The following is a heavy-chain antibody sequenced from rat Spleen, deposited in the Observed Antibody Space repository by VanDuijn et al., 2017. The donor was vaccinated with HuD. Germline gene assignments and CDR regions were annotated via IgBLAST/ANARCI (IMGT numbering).Heavy chain of an antibody. D-gene: IGHD1-12*03. V-gene: IGHV2-30*01. J-gene: IGHJ2*01. CDR3: ARGPRYYDGYYGRFDY. Sequence: QVQLKESGPGLVQPSQTLPLTCTVSGFSLTSYNVHWVRQPTGKGLEWMGVIWTGGSTDYNSALKSRLSISRDTSKSQVFLKMYSLQTEDIATYYCARGPRYYDGYYGRFDYWGQGVMVTVSS. CDR1: GFSLTSYN. CDR2: IWTGGST.